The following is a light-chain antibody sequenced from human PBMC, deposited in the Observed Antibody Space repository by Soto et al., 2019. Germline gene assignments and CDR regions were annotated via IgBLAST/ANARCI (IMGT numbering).Light chain of an antibody. CDR1: SSDVGGYKY. Sequence: QSALTQPPSASGSPGQSVTISCTGTSSDVGGYKYVSWYQQYPGKAPKLMIYAVNKRPSGVPDRLSGSKSGNTASLTVSGLQAEDEADYYCSSYAGSNNYVFGTGTKVTV. V-gene: IGLV2-8*01. CDR2: AVN. J-gene: IGLJ1*01. CDR3: SSYAGSNNYV.